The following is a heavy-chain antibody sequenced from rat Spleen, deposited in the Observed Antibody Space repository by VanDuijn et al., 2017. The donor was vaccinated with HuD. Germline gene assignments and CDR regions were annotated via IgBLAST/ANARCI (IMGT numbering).Heavy chain of an antibody. J-gene: IGHJ3*01. CDR3: ARSGDEYRYNCPFAY. D-gene: IGHD1-5*01. CDR1: GYSITSNY. CDR2: ISYSGST. Sequence: EVQLQESGPGLVKPSQSLSLTCSVTGYSITSNYWGWIRKFPGNKMEWIGHISYSGSTSYNPSLKSRISITRDTSKNQFFLQLNSVTTEDTATYYCARSGDEYRYNCPFAYWGQGTLVTVSS. V-gene: IGHV3-1*01.